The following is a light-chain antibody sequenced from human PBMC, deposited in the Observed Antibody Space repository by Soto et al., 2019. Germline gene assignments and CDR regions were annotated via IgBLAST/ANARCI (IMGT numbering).Light chain of an antibody. CDR3: SSYAGSNNRVV. J-gene: IGLJ2*01. CDR1: SSDVGGYDF. V-gene: IGLV2-8*01. CDR2: EVT. Sequence: QSALTQPPSASGSPGQSVTISCTGTSSDVGGYDFVSWYQHRPGKAPQLMIYEVTKRPSGVPDRFSGSKSGNTASLTVSGLQAEDEADYYCSSYAGSNNRVVFGGGTKVTVL.